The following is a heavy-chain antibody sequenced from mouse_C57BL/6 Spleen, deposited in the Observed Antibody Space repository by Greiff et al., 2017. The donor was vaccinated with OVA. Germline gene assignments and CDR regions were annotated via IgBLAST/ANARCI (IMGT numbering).Heavy chain of an antibody. CDR3: ARDYGSSYGYFDV. V-gene: IGHV2-6*03. D-gene: IGHD1-1*01. CDR1: GFSLTSYG. Sequence: VKLVESGPGLVAPSQSLSITCTVSGFSLTSYGVHWVRQPPGKGLEWLVVIWSDGSTTYNSALKSRLSISKDNSKSQVFLKMNSLQTDDTAMDYCARDYGSSYGYFDVWGTGTTVTVSS. J-gene: IGHJ1*03. CDR2: IWSDGST.